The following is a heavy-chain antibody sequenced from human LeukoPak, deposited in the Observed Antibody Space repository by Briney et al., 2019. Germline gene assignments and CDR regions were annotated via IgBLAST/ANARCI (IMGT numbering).Heavy chain of an antibody. CDR1: GFTFSGSA. CDR3: TSLIAVAGSTSDY. J-gene: IGHJ4*02. V-gene: IGHV3-73*01. D-gene: IGHD6-19*01. Sequence: PGGSLRLSCAAPGFTFSGSAIHWVRQASGKGLEWVGRIRSKANSYATAYAASVKGRFTISRDDSKNTAYLQMNSLKTEDTAVYYCTSLIAVAGSTSDYWGQGTLVTVSS. CDR2: IRSKANSYAT.